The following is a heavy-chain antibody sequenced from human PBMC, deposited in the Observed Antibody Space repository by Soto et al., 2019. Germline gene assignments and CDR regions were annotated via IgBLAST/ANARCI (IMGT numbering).Heavy chain of an antibody. J-gene: IGHJ5*02. CDR1: GGTFSSYA. V-gene: IGHV1-69*13. CDR2: IIPIFGTA. CDR3: ASGPFFVMTTVTPRWFDP. Sequence: SVKVSCKASGGTFSSYAISWVRQAPGQGLEWMGGIIPIFGTANYAQKFQGRVTITADESTSTAYMELSSLRSEDTAVYYCASGPFFVMTTVTPRWFDPWGQGTLVTVSS. D-gene: IGHD4-4*01.